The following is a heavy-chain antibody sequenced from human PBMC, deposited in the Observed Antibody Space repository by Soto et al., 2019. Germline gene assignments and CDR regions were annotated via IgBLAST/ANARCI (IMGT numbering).Heavy chain of an antibody. CDR3: ARGYDFWSGYYIYYYYGMDV. V-gene: IGHV4-34*01. J-gene: IGHJ6*02. Sequence: TLSLTCAVYGGSFSGYYWSWIRQPPGKGLEWIGEINHSGSTNYNPSLKSRVTISVDTSKNQFSLKLSSVTAADTAVYYCARGYDFWSGYYIYYYYGMDVWGQGTTVTVSS. D-gene: IGHD3-3*01. CDR1: GGSFSGYY. CDR2: INHSGST.